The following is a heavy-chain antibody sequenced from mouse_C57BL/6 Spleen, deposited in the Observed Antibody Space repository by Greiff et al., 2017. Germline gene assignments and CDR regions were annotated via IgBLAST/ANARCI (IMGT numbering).Heavy chain of an antibody. CDR1: GFSLTSYG. CDR3: ARNYDYEGYAMDY. CDR2: IWSGGST. Sequence: VQLQQSGPGLVQPSQSLSITCTASGFSLTSYGVHWVRQSPGKGLEWLGVIWSGGSTDYNAAFISRLSISKDNSKSQVFFKMNSLQADDTAIYYCARNYDYEGYAMDYWGQGTSVTVSS. J-gene: IGHJ4*01. D-gene: IGHD2-4*01. V-gene: IGHV2-2*01.